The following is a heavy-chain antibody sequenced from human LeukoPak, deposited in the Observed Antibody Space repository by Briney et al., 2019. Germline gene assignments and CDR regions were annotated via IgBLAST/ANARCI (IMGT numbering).Heavy chain of an antibody. CDR3: ARLVDTAMVQYYFDY. D-gene: IGHD5-18*01. J-gene: IGHJ4*02. CDR1: GFTVSSNY. V-gene: IGHV3-53*01. Sequence: GGSLRLSCAASGFTVSSNYMSWVRQAPGKGLEWVSVIYSGGSTYYADSVKGRFTISRDNSKNTLYLQMNSLRAEDTAVYYCARLVDTAMVQYYFDYWGQGTLVTVSS. CDR2: IYSGGST.